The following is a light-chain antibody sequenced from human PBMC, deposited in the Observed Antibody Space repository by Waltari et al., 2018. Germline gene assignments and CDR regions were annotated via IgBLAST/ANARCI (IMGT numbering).Light chain of an antibody. CDR1: SSDIGGYNY. CDR3: SSYAGSNTWV. J-gene: IGLJ2*01. CDR2: DVS. V-gene: IGLV2-11*01. Sequence: QAALTQPPSVSGSPGQSVTISCTGTSSDIGGYNYVSWYQQHPGKAPKLMIYDVSKLPSGVSDRFSGSKSCNTASLTISGLQAEDEADYYCSSYAGSNTWVFGGGTRLTVL.